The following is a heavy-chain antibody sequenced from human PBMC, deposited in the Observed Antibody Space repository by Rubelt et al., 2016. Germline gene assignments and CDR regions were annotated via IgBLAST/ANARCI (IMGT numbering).Heavy chain of an antibody. V-gene: IGHV3-33*01. D-gene: IGHD1-20*01. CDR1: G. CDR2: IWYDGSNK. CDR3: ARVLYNWNSCLTGCAFDI. J-gene: IGHJ3*02. Sequence: GLHWVRQAPGKGLEWVAVIWYDGSNKYYADSVKGRFTISRDNSKNTLYLQMNSLRAEDTAVYYCARVLYNWNSCLTGCAFDIWGQGTMVTVSS.